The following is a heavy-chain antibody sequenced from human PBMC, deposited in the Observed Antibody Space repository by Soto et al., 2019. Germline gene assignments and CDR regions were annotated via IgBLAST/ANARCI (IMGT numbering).Heavy chain of an antibody. CDR2: IYYSGST. CDR1: GGSISSGGYY. CDR3: ARVDYSNYVDY. J-gene: IGHJ4*02. V-gene: IGHV4-31*03. D-gene: IGHD4-4*01. Sequence: SETLSLTCTVSGGSISSGGYYWSWIRQHPGKGLEWIGYIYYSGSTYYNPSLKSRVTISVDTSKNQFSLKLSSVTAADTAVYYCARVDYSNYVDYWGQGTLVTVSS.